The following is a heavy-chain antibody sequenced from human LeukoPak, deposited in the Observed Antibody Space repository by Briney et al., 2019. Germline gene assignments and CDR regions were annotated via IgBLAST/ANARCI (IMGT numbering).Heavy chain of an antibody. V-gene: IGHV1-69*01. D-gene: IGHD5-18*01. CDR3: ATDAPSETAMASAFDI. CDR2: ITPIFGTA. J-gene: IGHJ3*02. CDR1: GGTFYSYR. Sequence: ASVKDSCKASGGTFYSYRISWVRQAPGQGLEWMGGITPIFGTAHYAQKFQGRVTITADVSTRTAYMEVSSLRSEDTANYYCATDAPSETAMASAFDIWGQGTVVTVSS.